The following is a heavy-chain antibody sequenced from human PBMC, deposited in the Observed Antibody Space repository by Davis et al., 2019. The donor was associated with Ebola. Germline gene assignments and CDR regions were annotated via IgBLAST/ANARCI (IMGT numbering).Heavy chain of an antibody. J-gene: IGHJ4*02. CDR2: INHSGST. CDR3: ARSPWGSGYFDY. D-gene: IGHD3-22*01. CDR1: GGSISSYY. V-gene: IGHV4-34*01. Sequence: PSETLSLTCTVSGGSISSYYWSWIRQPPGKGLEWIGEINHSGSTNYNPSLKSRVTISVDTSKNQFSLKLSSVTAADTAVYYCARSPWGSGYFDYWGQGTLVTVSS.